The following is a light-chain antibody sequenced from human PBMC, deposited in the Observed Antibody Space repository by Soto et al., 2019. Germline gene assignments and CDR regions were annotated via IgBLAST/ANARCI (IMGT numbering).Light chain of an antibody. J-gene: IGLJ1*01. Sequence: QSALTQPASVSDSPGQSITISCIGTSSDIGAFNHVSWHQQHPGKAPKLIIYDVINRPSGVSNRFSGSKTGNTASLIISGLQAEDEAAYYCSSYPSSSSYVFGSGTKLTVL. CDR3: SSYPSSSSYV. V-gene: IGLV2-14*03. CDR2: DVI. CDR1: SSDIGAFNH.